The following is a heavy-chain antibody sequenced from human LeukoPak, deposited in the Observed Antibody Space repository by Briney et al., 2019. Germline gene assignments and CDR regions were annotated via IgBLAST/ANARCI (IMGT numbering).Heavy chain of an antibody. CDR2: ISSSSSYI. Sequence: GGSLRLSCAASGFTFSSYRMNWVRQAPGKGLEWVSSISSSSSYIYYADSVKGGFTIYRDNDKNSLYLQMNILRAEDTAVYYCARERVEDSYGHYYADYWGQETLVSVAS. J-gene: IGHJ4*02. CDR3: ARERVEDSYGHYYADY. V-gene: IGHV3-21*03. D-gene: IGHD5-18*01. CDR1: GFTFSSYR.